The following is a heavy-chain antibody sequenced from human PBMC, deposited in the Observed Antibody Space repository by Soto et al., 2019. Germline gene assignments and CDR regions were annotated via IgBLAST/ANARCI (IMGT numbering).Heavy chain of an antibody. Sequence: EVQLSESGGGLVQPGGSQSLSCAASGFPFNTYAMTWVRQAPGKGLEWVSAISVSGDKTYYAESVRGRFAISRDNSQNLLFLQMSGLRAEDTVLYYCARKIYHRFEPWGQGTLLIVSS. V-gene: IGHV3-23*01. CDR1: GFPFNTYA. CDR3: ARKIYHRFEP. D-gene: IGHD2-2*01. J-gene: IGHJ5*02. CDR2: ISVSGDKT.